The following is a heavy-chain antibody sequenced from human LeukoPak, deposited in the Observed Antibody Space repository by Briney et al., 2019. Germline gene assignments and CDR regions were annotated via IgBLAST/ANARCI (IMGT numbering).Heavy chain of an antibody. CDR3: ARGPKWSTNRGFDS. D-gene: IGHD1-14*01. CDR1: GGSISSDF. V-gene: IGHV4-59*01. CDR2: IYNSGST. Sequence: PSETLSLTCTVSGGSISSDFWSWIRQPPGKGLEWIGYIYNSGSTNYNPSLRSRVTMSLDTSKNQFSLRVSFVTAADTAVYYCARGPKWSTNRGFDSWGQGTLVTVSS. J-gene: IGHJ4*02.